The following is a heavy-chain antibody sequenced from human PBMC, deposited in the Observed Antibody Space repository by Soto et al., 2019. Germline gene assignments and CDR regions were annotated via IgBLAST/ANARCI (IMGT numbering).Heavy chain of an antibody. CDR1: GFTFSGSA. V-gene: IGHV3-73*01. CDR3: TRQGIIDNDDFWSGYFLY. J-gene: IGHJ4*02. CDR2: IRGKTNNFAT. D-gene: IGHD3-3*01. Sequence: PGGSLRLSCAASGFTFSGSAMHWVRQASGRGLEWVARIRGKTNNFATTYAASVEGRFTISRDDSKNTAYLQMNSLKTEDTAVYFCTRQGIIDNDDFWSGYFLYWGQGALVTVSS.